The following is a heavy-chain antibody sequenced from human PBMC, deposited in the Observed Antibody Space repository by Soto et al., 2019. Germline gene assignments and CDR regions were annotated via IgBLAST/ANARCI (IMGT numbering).Heavy chain of an antibody. V-gene: IGHV1-8*01. D-gene: IGHD5-18*01. CDR1: GYNFSAYY. Sequence: QVQLVQSGAEAKKPGASVKVSCQTSGYNFSAYYFNWVRQAAGQGPEWMGWLNPRNGQTGYVQKFRGRVTMTRDTSIATVYLELSRLTYEDTAIYFCARETDTSMVDYWGQGTLVTVSS. CDR2: LNPRNGQT. J-gene: IGHJ4*02. CDR3: ARETDTSMVDY.